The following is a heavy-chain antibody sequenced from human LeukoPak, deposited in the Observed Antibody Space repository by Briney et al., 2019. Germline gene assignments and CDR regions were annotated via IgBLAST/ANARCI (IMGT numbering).Heavy chain of an antibody. D-gene: IGHD6-13*01. Sequence: PSQTLSLTCAVSGGSISSGGYSWSWIRQPPGKGLEWIGYIYHSGSTYYNPSLKSRVTISVDRSKNQFSLKLSSVTAADTAVYYCARGVTSSSWDAWAQETRVTVSS. V-gene: IGHV4-30-2*01. CDR2: IYHSGST. CDR3: ARGVTSSSWDA. CDR1: GGSISSGGYS. J-gene: IGHJ5*02.